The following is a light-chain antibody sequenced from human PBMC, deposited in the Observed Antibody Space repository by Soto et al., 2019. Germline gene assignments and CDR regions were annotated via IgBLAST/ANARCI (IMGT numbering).Light chain of an antibody. CDR1: QSVSTN. CDR2: DAY. CDR3: QQYHNWPPYT. J-gene: IGKJ2*01. Sequence: EIVMTQSPATLSVSPVERASLSCRASQSVSTNLAWYQQKPGQAPMLLMYDAYTRATGIPARFSGSGSGTEFTLTISSLQSEDFAVYYCQQYHNWPPYTFGQGTKLQI. V-gene: IGKV3-15*01.